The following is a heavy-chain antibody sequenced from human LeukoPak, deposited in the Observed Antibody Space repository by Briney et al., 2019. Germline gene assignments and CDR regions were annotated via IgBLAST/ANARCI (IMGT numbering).Heavy chain of an antibody. Sequence: ASVKVSCKASGCIFTNYYMHWVRQAPGQGLEWMGTINPTGGSTAYAQKFQGRVTMTRDTSTSTVYMELSSLRSEDTAVYYCARDHGSAYYRAPRHWGQGTLVTVSS. J-gene: IGHJ4*02. D-gene: IGHD3-10*01. V-gene: IGHV1-46*01. CDR1: GCIFTNYY. CDR2: INPTGGST. CDR3: ARDHGSAYYRAPRH.